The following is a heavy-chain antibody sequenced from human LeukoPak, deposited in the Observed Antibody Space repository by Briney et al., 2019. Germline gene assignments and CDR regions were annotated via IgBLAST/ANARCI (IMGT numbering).Heavy chain of an antibody. J-gene: IGHJ6*03. CDR3: ARGATAGRFSLRPTGAYYMDV. CDR2: INPNSGGT. CDR1: GYTFTGYY. Sequence: ASVKVSCKASGYTFTGYYMHWVRQAPGQGLEWMGWINPNSGGTNCAQKFQGRVTMTRDTSINTAYMELSSLRFDDTAVYYCARGATAGRFSLRPTGAYYMDVWGKGTTVTVSS. D-gene: IGHD6-13*01. V-gene: IGHV1-2*02.